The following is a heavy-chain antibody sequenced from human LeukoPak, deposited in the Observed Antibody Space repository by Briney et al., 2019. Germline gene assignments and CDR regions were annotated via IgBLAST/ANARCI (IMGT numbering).Heavy chain of an antibody. CDR1: GYTFTSYY. CDR3: ARDSRPSYDTTGYYYPGAF. CDR2: INPSGGAT. Sequence: VASVKVSCKASGYTFTSYYIHWVRQAPGQGLEWMAIINPSGGATSYTQKFQGRITMTTDTSTSTVYMDLSSLRSEDTAVYYCARDSRPSYDTTGYYYPGAFWGQGTLVTVSS. V-gene: IGHV1-46*01. J-gene: IGHJ1*01. D-gene: IGHD3-22*01.